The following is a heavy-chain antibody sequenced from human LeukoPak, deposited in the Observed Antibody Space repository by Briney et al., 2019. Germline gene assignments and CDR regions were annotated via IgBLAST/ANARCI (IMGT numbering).Heavy chain of an antibody. CDR3: AREGGYCSSTSCYATYNFDY. Sequence: PSETLSLTCAVSGGSFSGYYWSWIRQPPGKGLEWIGEINHSGSTNYNPSLKSRVTISVDTSKNQFSLKLSSVTAADTAVYYCAREGGYCSSTSCYATYNFDYWGQGALVTVSS. V-gene: IGHV4-34*01. J-gene: IGHJ4*02. CDR1: GGSFSGYY. CDR2: INHSGST. D-gene: IGHD2-2*03.